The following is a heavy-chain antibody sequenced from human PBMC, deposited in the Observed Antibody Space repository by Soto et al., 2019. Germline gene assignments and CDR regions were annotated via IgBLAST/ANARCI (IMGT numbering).Heavy chain of an antibody. Sequence: SLRLSCAASGFTFDDYAMHWVRQAPGKGLEWVSGISWNSGSIGYADSVKGRFTISRDNAKNSLYLQMNSLRAEDTALYYCAMCRSVATPPDYWGQGTLVTVSS. CDR2: ISWNSGSI. CDR3: AMCRSVATPPDY. V-gene: IGHV3-9*01. CDR1: GFTFDDYA. D-gene: IGHD5-12*01. J-gene: IGHJ4*02.